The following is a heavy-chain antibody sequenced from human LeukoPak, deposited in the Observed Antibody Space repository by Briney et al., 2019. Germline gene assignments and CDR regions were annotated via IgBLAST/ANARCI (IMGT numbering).Heavy chain of an antibody. J-gene: IGHJ4*02. CDR2: IRYDGSNK. CDR1: GYTFSSYG. V-gene: IGHV3-30*02. D-gene: IGHD1-26*01. CDR3: AKDFWGATPYYFDY. Sequence: PGGSLRLSCAASGYTFSSYGMHWVRQAPGKGLEWVAFIRYDGSNKYYADSVKGRFTISRDNSKNTLYLQMNSLRAEDTAVYYCAKDFWGATPYYFDYWGQGTLVTVSS.